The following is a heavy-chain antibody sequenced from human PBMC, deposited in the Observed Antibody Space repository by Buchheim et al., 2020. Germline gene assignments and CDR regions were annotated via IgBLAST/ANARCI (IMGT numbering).Heavy chain of an antibody. CDR2: ISSSSSTI. J-gene: IGHJ6*02. CDR1: GFTFSSYS. CDR3: ARDLTSSSSWYSYPYYYYYGMDV. D-gene: IGHD6-13*01. Sequence: EVQLVESGGGLVQPGGSLRLSCAASGFTFSSYSMNWVRQAPGKGLEWVSYISSSSSTIYYADSVKGRFTIPRDNAKNSLYLQMNSLRAEDTAVYYCARDLTSSSSWYSYPYYYYYGMDVWGQGTT. V-gene: IGHV3-48*01.